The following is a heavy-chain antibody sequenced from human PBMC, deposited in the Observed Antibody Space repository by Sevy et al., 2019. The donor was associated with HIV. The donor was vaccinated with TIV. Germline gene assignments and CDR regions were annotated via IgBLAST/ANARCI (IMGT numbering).Heavy chain of an antibody. V-gene: IGHV3-48*02. Sequence: GGSLRLSCEASGFTRFSKYSMHWVRQAPGKGLEWISYSSDSSRNIYYADSVRGRFPISRDNSKNSLYLVMNSLRDEDSDVSYWAADPDTTFQRSFDYWGQGALVNVS. CDR2: SSDSSRNI. D-gene: IGHD5-18*01. CDR3: AADPDTTFQRSFDY. J-gene: IGHJ4*02. CDR1: GFTRFSKYS.